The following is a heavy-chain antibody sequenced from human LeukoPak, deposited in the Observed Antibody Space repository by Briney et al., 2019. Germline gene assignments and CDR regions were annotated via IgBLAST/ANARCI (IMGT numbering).Heavy chain of an antibody. CDR2: ISGSGGST. CDR1: GFTFSSYA. CDR3: ASPYVEMATIRPFDY. Sequence: GGSLRLSCAASGFTFSSYAMSWVRQAPGKGLEWVSAISGSGGSTYYADSVKGRFAISRDNAKNSLYLQMNSLRAEDTAVYYCASPYVEMATIRPFDYWGQGTLVTVSS. J-gene: IGHJ4*02. D-gene: IGHD5-24*01. V-gene: IGHV3-23*01.